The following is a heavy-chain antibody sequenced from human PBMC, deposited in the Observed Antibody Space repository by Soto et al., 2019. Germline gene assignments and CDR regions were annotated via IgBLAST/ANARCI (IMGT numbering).Heavy chain of an antibody. CDR1: GFIFSSSA. J-gene: IGHJ5*02. Sequence: GGSLRLSCAASGFIFSSSAMHCVRQAPGKGLEWVAVISYDGSSKYYADSVKGRFTISRDNSKNTLYLQMNSLRDEDTAVYYCARDSPWFDPWGQGTLVTVSS. V-gene: IGHV3-30-3*01. CDR2: ISYDGSSK. CDR3: ARDSPWFDP.